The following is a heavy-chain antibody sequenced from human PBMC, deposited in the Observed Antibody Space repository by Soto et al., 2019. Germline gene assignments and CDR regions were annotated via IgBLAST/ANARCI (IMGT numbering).Heavy chain of an antibody. V-gene: IGHV4-39*01. CDR3: ARRAAPEYSFDY. CDR1: GGSISSSSYY. Sequence: SETLSLTCTVSGGSISSSSYYWGWIRQPPGKGLEWMGSIYYSGSTYYNPSLKTRDTISLDTSNNQFSRKLRSVTAADTVVYYCARRAAPEYSFDYWGQGNLVTVSS. CDR2: IYYSGST. J-gene: IGHJ4*02. D-gene: IGHD6-6*01.